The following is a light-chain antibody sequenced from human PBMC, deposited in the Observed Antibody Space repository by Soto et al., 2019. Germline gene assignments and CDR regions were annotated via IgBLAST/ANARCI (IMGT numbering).Light chain of an antibody. V-gene: IGKV3-11*01. CDR2: DAS. CDR1: QSVSSY. Sequence: EIVLTQSPATLSLSPGERATLSCRASQSVSSYLAWYQQKPGQAPRPLTYDASNRATGIPARFSGSGSGTDFTLTISSLEPEDFAVYYCQQRSNWPKLTFGGGTKVEIK. CDR3: QQRSNWPKLT. J-gene: IGKJ4*01.